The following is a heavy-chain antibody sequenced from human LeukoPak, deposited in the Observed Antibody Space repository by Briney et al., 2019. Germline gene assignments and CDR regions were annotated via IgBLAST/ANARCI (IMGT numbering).Heavy chain of an antibody. V-gene: IGHV3-30*04. CDR2: VSYDGSNT. D-gene: IGHD5-12*01. CDR1: GFTFSSYA. CDR3: ARAERGGYSGYDYGMDL. J-gene: IGHJ6*04. Sequence: GGSLRLSCAASGFTFSSYAMHWVRQAPGRGLEWVAVVSYDGSNTYYADSVKGRFTISRDNSKNTLYLQMNSLRAEDTAVYYCARAERGGYSGYDYGMDLWGKGTTVTVSS.